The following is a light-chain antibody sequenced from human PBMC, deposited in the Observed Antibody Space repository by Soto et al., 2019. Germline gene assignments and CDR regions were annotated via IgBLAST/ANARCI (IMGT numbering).Light chain of an antibody. CDR1: QSISSSC. J-gene: IGKJ2*01. CDR2: AAS. Sequence: EIVLTQSPGTLSLSPGERATLSCRASQSISSSCLAWYQQKPGQAPRLLIYAASSRATGIPDRFSGSGSGTDFTLTISRLEPEDFAVYYCQQYGSSSYTFGQGTQLEIK. CDR3: QQYGSSSYT. V-gene: IGKV3-20*01.